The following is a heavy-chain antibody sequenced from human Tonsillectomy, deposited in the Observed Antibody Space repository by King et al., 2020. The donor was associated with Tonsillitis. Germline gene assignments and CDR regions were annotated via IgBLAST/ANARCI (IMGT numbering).Heavy chain of an antibody. CDR1: GFTFSNAC. J-gene: IGHJ6*02. D-gene: IGHD2-2*01. CDR2: IKSKTDGGTT. CDR3: TTDPSSTSCCLYYGMDV. Sequence: VQLVESGGGLVKPGGSLRLSCAASGFTFSNACMSWVRQAPGKGLEWVGRIKSKTDGGTTDYAAPVKGRFTISRDDSKNTPYLQMNSLKTEDTAVYYCTTDPSSTSCCLYYGMDVWGQGTTVTVSS. V-gene: IGHV3-15*01.